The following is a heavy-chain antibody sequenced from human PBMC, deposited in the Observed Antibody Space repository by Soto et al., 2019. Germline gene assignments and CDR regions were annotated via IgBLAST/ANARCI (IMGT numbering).Heavy chain of an antibody. CDR1: GGSISSSSYY. Sequence: QLLESGPGLVKPSETLSLTCTVSGGSISSSSYYWGWIRQPPGKGLEWIGSIYYSGSTYYNPSLKSRVTISVDTSKNQFSLKLSSVTAADTAVYYCARHKPGIAAAGYNWFDPWGQGTLVTVSS. CDR2: IYYSGST. V-gene: IGHV4-39*01. CDR3: ARHKPGIAAAGYNWFDP. D-gene: IGHD6-13*01. J-gene: IGHJ5*02.